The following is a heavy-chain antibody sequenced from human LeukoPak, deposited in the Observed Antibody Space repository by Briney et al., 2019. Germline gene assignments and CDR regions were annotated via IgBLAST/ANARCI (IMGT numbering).Heavy chain of an antibody. V-gene: IGHV4-38-2*01. J-gene: IGHJ4*02. CDR3: ASGGTAVVMALTYYFDT. CDR1: GYSISSGYY. D-gene: IGHD3-22*01. CDR2: IYHTGST. Sequence: SSETLSLTCAVSGYSISSGYYWGWIWQPPGKGLEWIGSIYHTGSTYYNPSLQSRVTISLDSPKNQFSLKLTSVTAADTAVYYCASGGTAVVMALTYYFDTWGQGTPVTVSS.